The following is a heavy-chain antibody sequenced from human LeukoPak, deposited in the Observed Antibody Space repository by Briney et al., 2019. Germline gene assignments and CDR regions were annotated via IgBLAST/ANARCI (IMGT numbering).Heavy chain of an antibody. J-gene: IGHJ6*02. Sequence: ASVKVSCKASGYIFTSYYLHWVRQAPGQGLEWMGIVNPSGGSTSYAQKFQGRVTMTRDTSTSTVYMDLSSLRSEDTAVYYCARDGRVLGAPYYYYGMDVWGQGTTVTVSS. D-gene: IGHD1-26*01. V-gene: IGHV1-46*01. CDR1: GYIFTSYY. CDR2: VNPSGGST. CDR3: ARDGRVLGAPYYYYGMDV.